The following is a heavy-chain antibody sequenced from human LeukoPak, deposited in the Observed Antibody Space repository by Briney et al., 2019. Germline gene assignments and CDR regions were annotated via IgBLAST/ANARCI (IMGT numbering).Heavy chain of an antibody. CDR2: IIPIFGTA. V-gene: IGHV1-69*05. Sequence: SVKVSCKASGGTFSSYAISWVRQAPGQGLEWMGRIIPIFGTANYAQKFQGRVTITTDESTSTAYMELSSLRSEDTAVYYCARELYYYDSSGYMGTDYWGQGTLVTVSS. J-gene: IGHJ4*02. D-gene: IGHD3-22*01. CDR1: GGTFSSYA. CDR3: ARELYYYDSSGYMGTDY.